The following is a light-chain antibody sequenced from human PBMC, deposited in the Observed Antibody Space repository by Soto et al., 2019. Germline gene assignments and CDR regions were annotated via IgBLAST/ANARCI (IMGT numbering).Light chain of an antibody. CDR3: QQIYTTPLT. CDR2: DAS. V-gene: IGKV1-39*01. J-gene: IGKJ4*01. Sequence: DFQMTQSPSSLSASVGDRITITCRASQTINTYLNWYQQTPGTAPKLLIYDASSLQSGVPSRFSGSGSGTDFTLTISSLQPEDFATYYCQQIYTTPLTFGGGTKVEIK. CDR1: QTINTY.